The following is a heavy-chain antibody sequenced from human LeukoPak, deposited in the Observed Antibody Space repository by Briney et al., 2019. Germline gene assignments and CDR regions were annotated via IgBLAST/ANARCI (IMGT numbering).Heavy chain of an antibody. Sequence: GSLRLSCAASGFTVSSNYMSWVRQPPGKGLEWIGSIYHSGSTYYNPSLKSRVTISVDTSKNQFSLKLSSVTAADTAVYYCARETSRMGATYKNWFDPWGQGTLVTVSS. D-gene: IGHD1-26*01. CDR2: IYHSGST. CDR3: ARETSRMGATYKNWFDP. CDR1: GFTVSSNY. V-gene: IGHV4-38-2*02. J-gene: IGHJ5*02.